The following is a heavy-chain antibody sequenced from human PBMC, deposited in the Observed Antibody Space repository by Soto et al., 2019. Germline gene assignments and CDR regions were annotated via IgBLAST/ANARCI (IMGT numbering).Heavy chain of an antibody. J-gene: IGHJ6*02. CDR3: ARCRDGFYGMDV. CDR1: GGSISSYY. CDR2: IYYSGST. Sequence: SETLSLTCTVSGGSISSYYWSWIRQPPGKGLEWIGYIYYSGSTNYNPSLKSRVTISVDTSKNQFSLKLSSVTAADTAVYYCARCRDGFYGMDVWGQGTTVTVSS. D-gene: IGHD2-15*01. V-gene: IGHV4-59*01.